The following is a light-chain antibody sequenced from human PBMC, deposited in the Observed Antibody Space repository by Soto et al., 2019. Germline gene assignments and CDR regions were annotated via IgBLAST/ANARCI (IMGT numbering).Light chain of an antibody. CDR3: QQRSNWPPEIT. J-gene: IGKJ5*01. CDR2: DAS. CDR1: QSVSSY. V-gene: IGKV3-11*01. Sequence: EIVLTQSPATLSLSPGGRXXXXXXXXQSVSSYLAWYQQKPGQAPRLLIYDASNRATGIPARFSGSGSGTDFTLTISSLEPEDFAVYYCQQRSNWPPEITFGQGTRLEIK.